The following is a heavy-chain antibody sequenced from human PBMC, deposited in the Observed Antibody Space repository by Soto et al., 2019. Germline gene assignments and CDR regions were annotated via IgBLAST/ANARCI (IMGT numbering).Heavy chain of an antibody. CDR1: GFTFSSYA. CDR2: ISYDGSNK. CDR3: ARDWRVFSYYYYGMDV. D-gene: IGHD3-3*01. J-gene: IGHJ6*02. V-gene: IGHV3-30-3*01. Sequence: QVQLVESGGGVVQPGRSLRLSCAAYGFTFSSYAMHWVRQAPGKGLEWVAVISYDGSNKYYADSVKGRFTISRDNSKNTLYLQMNSLRAEDTAVYYCARDWRVFSYYYYGMDVWGQGTTVTVSS.